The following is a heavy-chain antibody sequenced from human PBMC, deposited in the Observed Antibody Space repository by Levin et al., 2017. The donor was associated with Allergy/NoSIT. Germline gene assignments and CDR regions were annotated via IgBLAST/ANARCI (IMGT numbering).Heavy chain of an antibody. CDR2: INSDGSST. CDR3: ARDFSPPYYDDILTGYDY. J-gene: IGHJ4*02. Sequence: TGGSLRLSCAASGFTFSSYWMHWVRQAPGKGLVWVSRINSDGSSTSYADSVKGRFTISRDNAKNTLYLQMNSLRAEDTAVYYCARDFSPPYYDDILTGYDYWGQGTLVTVSS. CDR1: GFTFSSYW. V-gene: IGHV3-74*01. D-gene: IGHD3-9*01.